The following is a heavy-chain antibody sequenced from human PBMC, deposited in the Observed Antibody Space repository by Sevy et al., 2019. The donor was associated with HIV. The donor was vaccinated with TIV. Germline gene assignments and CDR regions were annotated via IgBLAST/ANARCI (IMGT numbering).Heavy chain of an antibody. CDR2: IKGKIYDGTI. CDR1: GFTFSNAW. J-gene: IGHJ4*02. D-gene: IGHD6-13*01. V-gene: IGHV3-15*01. Sequence: GSLRLSCAASGFTFSNAWRSWVRQAPGKGLEWVGRIKGKIYDGTIDYAAPVKGRFSISRDDSKNTLYLQMNSLKTEDTAVYYCTTASWSQEDYYNYWGQGTLVTVSS. CDR3: TTASWSQEDYYNY.